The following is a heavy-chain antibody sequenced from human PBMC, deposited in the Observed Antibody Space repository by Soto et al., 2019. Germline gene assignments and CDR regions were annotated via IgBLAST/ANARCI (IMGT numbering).Heavy chain of an antibody. CDR3: ARDQGLTMIVVVHYYYYGMDV. V-gene: IGHV1-46*01. J-gene: IGHJ6*02. CDR2: INPSGGST. CDR1: GYTFTSYY. D-gene: IGHD3-22*01. Sequence: VKVSCKASGYTFTSYYMHWVRQAPGPGLEWIGIINPSGGSTSYAQKFQGRVTMTRDTSTSTVYMELSSLRSEDTAVYYCARDQGLTMIVVVHYYYYGMDVWGQGTTVTVSS.